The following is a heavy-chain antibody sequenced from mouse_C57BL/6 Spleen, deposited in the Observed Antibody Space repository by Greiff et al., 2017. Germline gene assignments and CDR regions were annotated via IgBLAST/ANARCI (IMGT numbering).Heavy chain of an antibody. V-gene: IGHV1-42*01. J-gene: IGHJ3*01. Sequence: EVKLVESGPELVKPGASVKISCKASGYSFTGYYMNWVKQSPEKSLEWIGEINPSTGGTTYNQKFKAKATLTVDKSSSTAYMQLKSLTSEDSAVYYCASGKDSWFAYWGQGTLVTVSA. CDR3: ASGKDSWFAY. CDR2: INPSTGGT. CDR1: GYSFTGYY.